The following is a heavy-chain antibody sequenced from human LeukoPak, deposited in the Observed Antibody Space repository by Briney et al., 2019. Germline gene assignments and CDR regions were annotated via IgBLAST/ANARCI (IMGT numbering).Heavy chain of an antibody. D-gene: IGHD5-24*01. Sequence: GASVKVSCKASGYTFTGYYMHWVRQAPGQGLEWMGWINPNSGGTNYAQKFQGRVTMTRDTSISTAYMELSRLRSDDTAVYYCARGDGYNPGAFDIWGQGTMVTVSS. V-gene: IGHV1-2*02. J-gene: IGHJ3*02. CDR2: INPNSGGT. CDR1: GYTFTGYY. CDR3: ARGDGYNPGAFDI.